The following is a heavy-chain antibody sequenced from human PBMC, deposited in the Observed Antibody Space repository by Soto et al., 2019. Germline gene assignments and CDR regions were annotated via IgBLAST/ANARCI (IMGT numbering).Heavy chain of an antibody. J-gene: IGHJ6*03. CDR1: GFTFSSYW. CDR2: INGDGSIT. D-gene: IGHD3-10*01. V-gene: IGHV3-74*03. CDR3: ARVPDLSGGLHYYNSMDV. Sequence: EVQLVESGGGIVQPGGSLRLSCAASGFTFSSYWMHWVRQVPGKGLVWVSRINGDGSITKYAESVKGRFTVSTDNTKNTLYLQMHSLRVESTGLLYCARVPDLSGGLHYYNSMDVWGKGTTVTVSS.